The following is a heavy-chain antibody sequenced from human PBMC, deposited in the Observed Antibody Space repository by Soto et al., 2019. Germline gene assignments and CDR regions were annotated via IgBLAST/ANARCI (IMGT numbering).Heavy chain of an antibody. CDR3: ARGGGSNWFDP. D-gene: IGHD3-16*01. CDR2: IYHSGST. J-gene: IGHJ5*02. Sequence: SETLSLTCAVSGGSISSGGYSWSWIRQPPGKGLEWIGYIYHSGSTYYIPSLKSRVTISVDRSKNQFSLKLSSVTAADTAVYYCARGGGSNWFDPWGQGTLVTVSS. V-gene: IGHV4-30-2*01. CDR1: GGSISSGGYS.